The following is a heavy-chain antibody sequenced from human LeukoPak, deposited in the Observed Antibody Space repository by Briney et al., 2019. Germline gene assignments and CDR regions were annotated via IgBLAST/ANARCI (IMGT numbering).Heavy chain of an antibody. Sequence: ASVRVSCKASGYTFSSCAINWVRQAPGQGLEYMGWIDTKAGNPTYAQGFTGRFVFSLDTSVSTAYLQISSLKAEDTAVYYCAIHPSDSSGYFSYWGQGALVTVSS. CDR2: IDTKAGNP. D-gene: IGHD3-22*01. V-gene: IGHV7-4-1*02. CDR1: GYTFSSCA. CDR3: AIHPSDSSGYFSY. J-gene: IGHJ4*02.